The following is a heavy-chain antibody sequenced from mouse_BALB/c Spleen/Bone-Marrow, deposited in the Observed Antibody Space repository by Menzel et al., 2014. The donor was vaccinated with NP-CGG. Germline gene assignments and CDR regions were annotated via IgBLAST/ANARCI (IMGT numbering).Heavy chain of an antibody. Sequence: ESGPGLVKPSQSLSLTCTVTGYSITSDYAWNWIRQFPGNKLEWMAYISYSGSTYYNPSLKSRISITRDTSKNQYYLQLNSVTTEDTATYYCARWGDYDGYFDVWGAGTTVTVSS. J-gene: IGHJ1*01. CDR3: ARWGDYDGYFDV. CDR1: GYSITSDYA. V-gene: IGHV3-2*02. CDR2: ISYSGST. D-gene: IGHD2-4*01.